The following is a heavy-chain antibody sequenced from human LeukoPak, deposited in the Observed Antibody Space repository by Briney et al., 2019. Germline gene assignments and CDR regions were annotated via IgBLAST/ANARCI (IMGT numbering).Heavy chain of an antibody. CDR2: FDPEDGET. CDR1: GYTLTELS. Sequence: ASVKVSCKVSGYTLTELSMHWVRQAPGKGLEWMGGFDPEDGETIYAQKFQGRVTMTEDTSTDTAYMELSSLRSEDTAVYYCARDFHYYYESSGYVPPFDYWGQGTLVTVSS. V-gene: IGHV1-24*01. D-gene: IGHD3-22*01. CDR3: ARDFHYYYESSGYVPPFDY. J-gene: IGHJ4*02.